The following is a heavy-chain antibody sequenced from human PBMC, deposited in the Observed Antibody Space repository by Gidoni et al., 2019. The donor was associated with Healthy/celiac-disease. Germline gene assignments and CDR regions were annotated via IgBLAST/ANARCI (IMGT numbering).Heavy chain of an antibody. D-gene: IGHD6-19*01. V-gene: IGHV3-33*01. Sequence: QVQLVESGGGVVQPGRSLRPSCAASGFTFSSYGMHWVRQAPGKGLEWVAVIWYDGSNKYYADSVKGRFTISRDNSKNTLYLQMNSLRAEDTAVYYCARDGAVAGMDVWGQGTTVTVSS. CDR3: ARDGAVAGMDV. J-gene: IGHJ6*02. CDR1: GFTFSSYG. CDR2: IWYDGSNK.